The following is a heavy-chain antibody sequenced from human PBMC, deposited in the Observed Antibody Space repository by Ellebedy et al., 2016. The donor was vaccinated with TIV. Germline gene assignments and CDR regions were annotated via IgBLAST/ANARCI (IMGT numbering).Heavy chain of an antibody. J-gene: IGHJ4*02. V-gene: IGHV3-53*01. Sequence: GESLKISCAASGFTVSNNYMSWVRQAPGKGLEWVSIIYSGGSAYYADSVKGRFTISRDNSKNKVYLHMNSLRAEDTAVYYCARGGYSYDSSGYHYWGQGTLVTVSS. CDR1: GFTVSNNY. CDR2: IYSGGSA. CDR3: ARGGYSYDSSGYHY. D-gene: IGHD3-22*01.